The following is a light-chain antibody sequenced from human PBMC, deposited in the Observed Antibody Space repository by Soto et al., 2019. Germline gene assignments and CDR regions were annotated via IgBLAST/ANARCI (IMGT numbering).Light chain of an antibody. V-gene: IGLV2-11*01. J-gene: IGLJ2*01. CDR1: SSDVGGYNY. Sequence: QSVLTQPRSVSGSPAQSVTISCTGTSSDVGGYNYVSWYQQHPGKAPKLMIYDVSKRPSGVPDRFSGSKSGNTASLTISGLQAEDEADYYCCSYAGSYTYVVFGGGTKVTVL. CDR2: DVS. CDR3: CSYAGSYTYVV.